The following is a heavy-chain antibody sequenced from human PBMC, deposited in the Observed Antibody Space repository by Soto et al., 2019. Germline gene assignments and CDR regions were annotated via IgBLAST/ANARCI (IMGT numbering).Heavy chain of an antibody. CDR2: INTNNGNT. CDR1: GYTFTNFG. D-gene: IGHD3-9*01. CDR3: ARVNYDIFDY. V-gene: IGHV1-18*01. J-gene: IGHJ4*02. Sequence: QVQLLQSGAELKEPGASVEVSCKTSGYTFTNFGLTWVRQAPGQGLEWLGFINTNNGNTNYAPNLQGRVTMTTDASTSTGYMELRSLRSDDTAIYYCARVNYDIFDYWGQGTLVAVSS.